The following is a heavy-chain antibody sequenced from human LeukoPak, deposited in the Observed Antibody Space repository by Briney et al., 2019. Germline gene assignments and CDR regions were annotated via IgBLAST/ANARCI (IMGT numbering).Heavy chain of an antibody. CDR3: ARGTDGLRFLEWLSPWFDY. Sequence: ASVKVSCKASGYTFTSYGISWVRQAPGQGLEWMGWINPNSGGTNYAQKFQGRVTMTRDTSISTAYMELSRLRSDDTAVYYCARGTDGLRFLEWLSPWFDYWGQGTLVTVSS. V-gene: IGHV1-2*02. CDR1: GYTFTSYG. J-gene: IGHJ4*02. D-gene: IGHD3-3*01. CDR2: INPNSGGT.